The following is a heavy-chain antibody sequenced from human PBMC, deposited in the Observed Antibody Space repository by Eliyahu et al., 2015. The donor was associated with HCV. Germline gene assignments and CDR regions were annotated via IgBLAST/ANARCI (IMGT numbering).Heavy chain of an antibody. CDR3: ARGRGYYDSSAYPDY. D-gene: IGHD3-22*01. V-gene: IGHV1-46*01. CDR1: GYTFTSYY. CDR2: INPSGGST. J-gene: IGHJ4*02. Sequence: QVQLVQSGAEVKKPGASVKVSCKASGYTFTSYYMHWVRQAPGQGLEWXGIINPSGGSTSYAQKFQGRVTMTRDTSTSTVYMELSSLRSEDTAVYYCARGRGYYDSSAYPDYWGQGTLVTVSS.